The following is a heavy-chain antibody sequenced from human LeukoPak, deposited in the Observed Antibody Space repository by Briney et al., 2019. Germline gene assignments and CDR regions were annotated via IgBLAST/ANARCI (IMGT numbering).Heavy chain of an antibody. D-gene: IGHD4-23*01. CDR1: GGSVSSGSYY. V-gene: IGHV4-61*01. CDR2: IYYSGST. J-gene: IGHJ4*02. Sequence: PSETLSLTCTVSGGSVSSGSYYWSWIRQPPGKGLEWIGYIYYSGSTNYNPSLKSRVTISVDTSKNQFSLKLSSVTAADTAVYYCARGFPFDYGGNGYYFDYWGQGTLVTVSS. CDR3: ARGFPFDYGGNGYYFDY.